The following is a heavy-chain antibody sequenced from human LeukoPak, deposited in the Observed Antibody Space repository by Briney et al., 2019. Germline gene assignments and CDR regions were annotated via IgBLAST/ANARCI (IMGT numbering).Heavy chain of an antibody. CDR3: ARGGLRSDYYGSGSYHFDY. Sequence: ASVKVSCKASGYTFTSYDINWVRQATGQGLEWMGWMNPNSGNTGYAQKFQGRVTMTRNTSISTAYMELSSLRSKDTAVYYCARGGLRSDYYGSGSYHFDYWGQGTLVTVSS. J-gene: IGHJ4*02. V-gene: IGHV1-8*01. D-gene: IGHD3-10*01. CDR2: MNPNSGNT. CDR1: GYTFTSYD.